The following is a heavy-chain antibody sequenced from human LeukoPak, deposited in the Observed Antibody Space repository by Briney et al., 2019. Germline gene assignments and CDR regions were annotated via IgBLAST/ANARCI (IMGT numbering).Heavy chain of an antibody. CDR3: ARDREDCSSTSCYTSYNWFDP. V-gene: IGHV1-2*02. CDR1: GYTFTGYY. J-gene: IGHJ5*02. D-gene: IGHD2-2*02. Sequence: ASVKVSCKASGYTFTGYYMHGVRQAPGQGLEWMGWINPNSGGTNYAQKFHGRVTMTRDTSISTAYMELSRLRSDDTAVYYCARDREDCSSTSCYTSYNWFDPWGQGTLVTVSS. CDR2: INPNSGGT.